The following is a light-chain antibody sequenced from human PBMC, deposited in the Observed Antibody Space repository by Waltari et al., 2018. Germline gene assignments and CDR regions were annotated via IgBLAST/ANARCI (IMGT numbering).Light chain of an antibody. CDR3: QQYNSYT. CDR1: QSIRSW. CDR2: DAS. Sequence: DIQMTQSPSTLSASVGDRVTITCRASQSIRSWLAWYQQRPGNAPKLLIYDASSLESGVPARFSGSGSGTEFTLTISSLQPDDFATYYCQQYNSYTFGQGTKLEIK. V-gene: IGKV1-5*01. J-gene: IGKJ2*01.